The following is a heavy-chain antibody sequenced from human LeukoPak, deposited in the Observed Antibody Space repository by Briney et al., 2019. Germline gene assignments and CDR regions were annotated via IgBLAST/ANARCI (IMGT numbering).Heavy chain of an antibody. V-gene: IGHV4-34*01. J-gene: IGHJ4*02. CDR2: INHSGST. D-gene: IGHD6-13*01. CDR3: ASAGYSSSWSRRYYFDY. CDR1: GGSFSGYY. Sequence: PSETLSLTCAVYGGSFSGYYWSWIRQPPGKGLEWIGEINHSGSTNYNPSLKSRVTISVDTSKNQFSLKLSSVTAADTAVYYCASAGYSSSWSRRYYFDYWGQGTLVTVSS.